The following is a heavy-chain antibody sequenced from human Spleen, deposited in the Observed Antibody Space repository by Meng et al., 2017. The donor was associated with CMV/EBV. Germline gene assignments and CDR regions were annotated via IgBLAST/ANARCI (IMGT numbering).Heavy chain of an antibody. CDR3: ARGAFAGDSAFYDS. J-gene: IGHJ4*02. CDR1: GYTFTGYF. V-gene: IGHV1-46*01. Sequence: SGYTFTGYFVHWVRQAPEQGLQWMGLVDPSDGRTVYAQKFRGRVTMTRDTSTSSVYMDLNSLRSDDTAIYFCARGAFAGDSAFYDSWGQGTLVTVSS. CDR2: VDPSDGRT. D-gene: IGHD2-21*02.